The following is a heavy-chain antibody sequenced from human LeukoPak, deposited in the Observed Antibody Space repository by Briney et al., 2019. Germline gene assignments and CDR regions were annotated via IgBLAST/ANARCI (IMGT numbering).Heavy chain of an antibody. Sequence: GGSLRLSCAAPGFTFSDYYMSWIRQAPGKGLEWVSYISSSSSYTNYADSVKGRFTISRDNAKNSLYLQMNSLRAEDTAVYYCARAAAGLSAFDIWGQGTMVTVSS. CDR2: ISSSSSYT. J-gene: IGHJ3*02. CDR1: GFTFSDYY. V-gene: IGHV3-11*06. D-gene: IGHD6-13*01. CDR3: ARAAAGLSAFDI.